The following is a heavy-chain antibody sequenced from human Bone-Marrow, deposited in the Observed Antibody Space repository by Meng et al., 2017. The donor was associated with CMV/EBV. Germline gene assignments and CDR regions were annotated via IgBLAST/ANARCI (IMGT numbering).Heavy chain of an antibody. V-gene: IGHV3-21*01. CDR1: GFTFSSYS. CDR2: ISSNSRYI. D-gene: IGHD3-3*01. CDR3: AREKLLAN. Sequence: GGTLRLSCAASGFTFSSYSMNWVRQAPGKGLEWVSSISSNSRYIYYADSVRGRFTISRDNAKNSLYLQMNSLRAEDTAVYYCAREKLLANWGQGTLVTVSS. J-gene: IGHJ4*02.